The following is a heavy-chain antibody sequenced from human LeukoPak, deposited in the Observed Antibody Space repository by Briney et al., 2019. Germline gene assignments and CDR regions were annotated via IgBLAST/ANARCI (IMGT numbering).Heavy chain of an antibody. CDR1: GFIFSNYA. D-gene: IGHD6-25*01. V-gene: IGHV3-30*04. J-gene: IGHJ4*02. Sequence: GGSLRLSCTASGFIFSNYAMHWVRQAPGKGLEWVAVIAADGRDKHHADSVKGRFTISRDSSKNTVYLQMNSLRAEDTAVYYCARDRLRAAAYYFDYWGQGTLVTVSS. CDR2: IAADGRDK. CDR3: ARDRLRAAAYYFDY.